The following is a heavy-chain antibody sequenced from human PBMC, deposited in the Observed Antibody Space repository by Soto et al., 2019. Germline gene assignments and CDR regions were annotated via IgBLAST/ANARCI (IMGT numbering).Heavy chain of an antibody. D-gene: IGHD3-3*01. V-gene: IGHV2-26*01. Sequence: ESGPTLVNPTETLTLTCTVSGFSLSNARMGVSWIRQPPGKALEWLAHIFSNDEKSYSTSLKSRLTISKDTSKSQVVLTMTNMDPVDTATYYCARIPTPQYYDFWSGYSFWGFDPWGQGTLVTVSS. J-gene: IGHJ5*02. CDR1: GFSLSNARMG. CDR2: IFSNDEK. CDR3: ARIPTPQYYDFWSGYSFWGFDP.